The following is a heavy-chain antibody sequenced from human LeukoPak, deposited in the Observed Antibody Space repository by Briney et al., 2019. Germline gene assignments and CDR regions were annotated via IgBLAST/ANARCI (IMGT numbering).Heavy chain of an antibody. D-gene: IGHD3-10*01. CDR1: GFTFSSYG. CDR3: AKDYREYYDYYGMDV. CDR2: ISYGGSNK. Sequence: PGGSLRLSCAASGFTFSSYGMHWVRQAPGKGLEWVAVISYGGSNKYYADSVKGRFTISRDNSKNTLYLQMNSLRAEDTAVYYCAKDYREYYDYYGMDVWGQGTTVTVSS. V-gene: IGHV3-30*18. J-gene: IGHJ6*02.